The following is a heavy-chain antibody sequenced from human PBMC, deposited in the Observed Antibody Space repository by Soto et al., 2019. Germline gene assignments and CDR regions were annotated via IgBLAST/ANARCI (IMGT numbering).Heavy chain of an antibody. D-gene: IGHD6-19*01. J-gene: IGHJ6*03. Sequence: GGSLRLSCAASGFTVSSNYMSWVRQAPGKGLEWVSVIYSGGSTYYADSVKGRFTISRHNSKNTLYLQMNSLRAEDTAVYYCARWDSSGWYGPYYYYMDVWGKGTTVTVSS. V-gene: IGHV3-53*04. CDR3: ARWDSSGWYGPYYYYMDV. CDR2: IYSGGST. CDR1: GFTVSSNY.